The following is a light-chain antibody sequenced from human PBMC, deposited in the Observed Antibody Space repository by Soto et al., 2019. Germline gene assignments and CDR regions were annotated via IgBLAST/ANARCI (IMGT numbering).Light chain of an antibody. CDR2: EVN. CDR3: SSYAGSSNV. V-gene: IGLV2-8*01. J-gene: IGLJ1*01. Sequence: HSALTQPPSASGSPGQSVAISCTGTSSDVGGYNYVSWYQQHPGKAPKLMIYEVNKRPSGVPDRCSGSKSGNTASLTVSGLQAEDEADYYCSSYAGSSNVFGTGTKLTVL. CDR1: SSDVGGYNY.